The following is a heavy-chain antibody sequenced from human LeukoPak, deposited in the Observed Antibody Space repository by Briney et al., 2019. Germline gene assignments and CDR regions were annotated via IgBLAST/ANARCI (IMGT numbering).Heavy chain of an antibody. CDR2: ISYDGSNK. J-gene: IGHJ4*02. D-gene: IGHD6-13*01. V-gene: IGHV3-30*18. CDR1: GFTFRSYG. CDR3: AKSGGTPPHLGFIAAVGTGYFDY. Sequence: GGSLRLSCVASGFTFRSYGMHWVRPAPGKGLEWVAVISYDGSNKYYADSVKGRFTISRDNFKNTLYLQMNSLRAEDTAVYYCAKSGGTPPHLGFIAAVGTGYFDYWGQGTLVTVSS.